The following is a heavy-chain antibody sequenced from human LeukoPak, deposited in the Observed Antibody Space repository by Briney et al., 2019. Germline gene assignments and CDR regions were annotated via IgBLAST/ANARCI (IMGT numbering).Heavy chain of an antibody. D-gene: IGHD2-2*01. V-gene: IGHV3-21*06. Sequence: NPGGSLRLSCAASGFTLSTFDMNWVRQAPGKGLEWVSSICTSSRYIYYRDSVKGRFTISRDDAKNSLYLQMNSLTVEDTAVYYCARADCSGSTCYLRHGWFDPWGQGTLVTVSS. CDR2: ICTSSRYI. CDR1: GFTLSTFD. J-gene: IGHJ5*02. CDR3: ARADCSGSTCYLRHGWFDP.